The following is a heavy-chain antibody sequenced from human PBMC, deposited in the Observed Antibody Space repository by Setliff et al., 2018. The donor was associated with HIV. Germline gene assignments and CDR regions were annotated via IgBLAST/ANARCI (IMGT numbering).Heavy chain of an antibody. CDR1: GFTFDDYA. J-gene: IGHJ5*02. Sequence: PGGSLRLSCAASGFTFDDYAMHWVRQAPGKGLEWVSGISWNSGNIGYADSVKGRFIISRDNAKNALYLQMNSLRAEDTAVYYCARDWGEHYDSSGFSSWGQGTLVTVSS. CDR2: ISWNSGNI. V-gene: IGHV3-9*01. D-gene: IGHD3-22*01. CDR3: ARDWGEHYDSSGFSS.